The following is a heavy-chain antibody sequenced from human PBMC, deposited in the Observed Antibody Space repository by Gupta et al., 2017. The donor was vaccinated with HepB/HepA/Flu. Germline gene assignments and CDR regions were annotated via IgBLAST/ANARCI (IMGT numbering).Heavy chain of an antibody. CDR1: GCSLSNYP. CDR3: ARGLTILDY. Sequence: EVQLMEPEGGWVELGGALTVSCAAPGCSLSNYPRTWVRQAPGKGLGWVSAISASDGSTHYADSVKGQFTISSDTSKNTGYLEMNSLRAEDTAVYYCARGLTILDYWGQGTLVTVSS. CDR2: ISASDGST. V-gene: IGHV3-23*01. J-gene: IGHJ4*02. D-gene: IGHD1-26*01.